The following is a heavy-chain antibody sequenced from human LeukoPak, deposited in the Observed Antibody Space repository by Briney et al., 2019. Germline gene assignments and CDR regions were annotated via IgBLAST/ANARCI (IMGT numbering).Heavy chain of an antibody. CDR2: IYYSGST. D-gene: IGHD3-22*01. Sequence: SETLSLTCTVSGGSISSYYWSWIRQPPGKGLEWIGYIYYSGSTNYNPSLKSRVTISVDTSKNQFSLKLSSVTAADTAVYYCARVGAGAYYYDSSGYYYWYYFDYWGQGTLVTVSS. CDR3: ARVGAGAYYYDSSGYYYWYYFDY. J-gene: IGHJ4*02. CDR1: GGSISSYY. V-gene: IGHV4-59*08.